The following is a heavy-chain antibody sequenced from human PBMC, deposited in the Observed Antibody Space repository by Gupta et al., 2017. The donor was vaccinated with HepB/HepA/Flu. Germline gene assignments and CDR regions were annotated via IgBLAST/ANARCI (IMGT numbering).Heavy chain of an antibody. V-gene: IGHV3-23*01. Sequence: EVQLLESGGGSVQSGGALRRSCAASVFTFNNFAITWVRQVPGKGLEWVSTITGTAFDTYYSESVKGRFTISRDNSKNTLYLQMNSLRAEDTAIYYCAKASPSGSGTYGYYYCAMDVWGQGTTVTVSS. CDR2: ITGTAFDT. D-gene: IGHD3-10*01. J-gene: IGHJ6*02. CDR3: AKASPSGSGTYGYYYCAMDV. CDR1: VFTFNNFA.